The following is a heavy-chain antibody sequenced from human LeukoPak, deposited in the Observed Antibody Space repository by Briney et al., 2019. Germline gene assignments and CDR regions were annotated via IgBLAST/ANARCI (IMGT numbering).Heavy chain of an antibody. J-gene: IGHJ5*02. CDR1: GFSLSGYW. CDR2: NNGDGSTT. V-gene: IGHV3-74*01. Sequence: GGSLRLSCVASGFSLSGYWMYWVGQAPGKGLMYISRNNGDGSTTNYADVVKGRFTMSRDNVKNTLYLQMNSLRVEDTAVYYCARDPRNVGLAPWGQGTLVTVSS. CDR3: ARDPRNVGLAP. D-gene: IGHD2-15*01.